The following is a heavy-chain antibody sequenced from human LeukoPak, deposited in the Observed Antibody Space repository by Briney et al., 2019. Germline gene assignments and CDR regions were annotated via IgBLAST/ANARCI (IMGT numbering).Heavy chain of an antibody. CDR1: GYTFTSYY. CDR3: AREGVSGSYLGY. D-gene: IGHD1-26*01. V-gene: IGHV1-46*01. J-gene: IGHJ4*02. CDR2: INPSGGST. Sequence: ASVKVSCKASGYTFTSYYMHWVRQAPGQGLEWMGVINPSGGSTRYAQKFQDRVTMTRDMSTSTVYMELSSLRSEDTAVYYCAREGVSGSYLGYWGQGTLVTVSS.